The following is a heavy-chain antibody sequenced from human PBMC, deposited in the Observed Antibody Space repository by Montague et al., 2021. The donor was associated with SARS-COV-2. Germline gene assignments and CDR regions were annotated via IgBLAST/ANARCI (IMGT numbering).Heavy chain of an antibody. Sequence: TLSLTCTVSGGSISNGDYFWNWIRQLPGKGLEWIGYIYNSGATYYNPSLKSRVAISVDTSKNHFSLNLNSLTVADTAIYYCASASCGGDCYVFDIWGRGTMVTVSS. V-gene: IGHV4-31*03. J-gene: IGHJ3*02. CDR2: IYNSGAT. CDR1: GGSISNGDYF. D-gene: IGHD2-21*02. CDR3: ASASCGGDCYVFDI.